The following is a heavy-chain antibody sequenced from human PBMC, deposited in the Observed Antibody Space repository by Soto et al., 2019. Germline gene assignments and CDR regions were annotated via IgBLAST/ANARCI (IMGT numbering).Heavy chain of an antibody. CDR1: GFTFSSYG. Sequence: QVQLVESGGGVVQPGRSLRLSCAASGFTFSSYGMHWVRRAPGKGLEWVAVIWYDGSNKYYADSVKGRFTISRENSKNTLYLQMNSLRAEDTAVYYCARDGRWLQTTYYFDYWGQGTMVTVSS. D-gene: IGHD5-12*01. CDR2: IWYDGSNK. J-gene: IGHJ4*02. V-gene: IGHV3-33*01. CDR3: ARDGRWLQTTYYFDY.